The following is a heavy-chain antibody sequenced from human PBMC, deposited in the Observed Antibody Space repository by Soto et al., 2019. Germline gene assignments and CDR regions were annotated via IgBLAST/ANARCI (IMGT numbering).Heavy chain of an antibody. V-gene: IGHV3-30-3*01. CDR2: ISYSGHNT. CDR1: GFSLTRSS. D-gene: IGHD5-18*01. CDR3: GRDSADTYGPIDF. Sequence: QVHLVESGGGVVQPGRSLRLSCAASGFSLTRSSMHWVRKAPGTGLEWVALISYSGHNTYYADSVQGRCTISRDTSKNPLYLQMSSLRTEDTAVYYWGRDSADTYGPIDFWGQGTLVTVSS. J-gene: IGHJ4*02.